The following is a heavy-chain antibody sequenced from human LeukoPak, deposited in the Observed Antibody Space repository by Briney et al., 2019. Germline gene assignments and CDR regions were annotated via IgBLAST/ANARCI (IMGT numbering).Heavy chain of an antibody. CDR2: ISGSGGST. D-gene: IGHD3-16*01. V-gene: IGHV3-23*01. J-gene: IGHJ4*02. CDR3: AKDGRVRFFSDY. Sequence: GGSLSLSCGASGFTFSSYARSWVRQAPGKALEGVSAISGSGGSTYYADSVKGRFTISRDNSKNTLYLQMNSLRAEDTAVYYCAKDGRVRFFSDYWGQGTLVTVSS. CDR1: GFTFSSYA.